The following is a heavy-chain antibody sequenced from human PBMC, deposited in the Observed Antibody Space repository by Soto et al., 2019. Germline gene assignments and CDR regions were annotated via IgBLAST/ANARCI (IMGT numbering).Heavy chain of an antibody. V-gene: IGHV1-18*01. J-gene: IGHJ4*02. CDR2: ISGHNGHT. D-gene: IGHD6-19*01. Sequence: QVQLVQSGAEVKKPGASVTVSCKTSGYNFTTYGVSWVRQAPGQGLEWMGWISGHNGHTNYAQTFQGRVTMTTDTSTTTAYRDLRSLRSDDTAGYYCARYQPYSTGYYYFDHWGQGTLAIVTS. CDR1: GYNFTTYG. CDR3: ARYQPYSTGYYYFDH.